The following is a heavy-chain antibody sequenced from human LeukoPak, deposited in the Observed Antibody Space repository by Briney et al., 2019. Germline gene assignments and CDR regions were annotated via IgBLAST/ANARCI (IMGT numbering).Heavy chain of an antibody. CDR3: ARAGTFDY. CDR2: INHSGST. D-gene: IGHD1/OR15-1a*01. J-gene: IGHJ4*02. CDR1: GYSISSGYY. Sequence: SETLSPTCAVSGYSISSGYYWGWIRQPPGKGLEWIGEINHSGSTNYNPSLKSRVTISVDTSKNQFSLKLSSVTAADTAVYYCARAGTFDYWGQGTLVTVSS. V-gene: IGHV4-38-2*01.